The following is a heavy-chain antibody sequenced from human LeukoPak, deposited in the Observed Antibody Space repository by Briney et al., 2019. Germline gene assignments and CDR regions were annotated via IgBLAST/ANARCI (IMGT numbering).Heavy chain of an antibody. V-gene: IGHV3-15*01. J-gene: IGHJ4*02. Sequence: GGSLRLSCAASGFTFINAWMSWVRQAPGKGLEWVGRIKSKTDGGATHYATPVKGRFTISRDDSKNTLYLQMSSLKTEDTAVYYCTTEAYYYDSSGAIKYFDYWGQGTLVTVSS. D-gene: IGHD3-22*01. CDR1: GFTFINAW. CDR2: IKSKTDGGAT. CDR3: TTEAYYYDSSGAIKYFDY.